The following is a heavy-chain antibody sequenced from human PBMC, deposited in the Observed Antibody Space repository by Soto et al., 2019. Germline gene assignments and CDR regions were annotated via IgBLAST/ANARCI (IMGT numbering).Heavy chain of an antibody. CDR2: ISYSGST. Sequence: LSLTCTVSGGSISSGGYYWSWIRQHPGTGLEWIGHISYSGSTYYNTSLKSRVTISVDTSRNQFSLIVNSVTAADTAVYYCARDGSGYCSGGSCYWDWFDPWGQGTLVTVSS. CDR3: ARDGSGYCSGGSCYWDWFDP. D-gene: IGHD2-15*01. J-gene: IGHJ5*02. V-gene: IGHV4-31*03. CDR1: GGSISSGGYY.